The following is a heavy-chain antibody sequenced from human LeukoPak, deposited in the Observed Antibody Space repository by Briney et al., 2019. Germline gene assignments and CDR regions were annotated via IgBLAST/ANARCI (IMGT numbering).Heavy chain of an antibody. J-gene: IGHJ5*02. V-gene: IGHV4-59*01. Sequence: PSETLSLTCTVSGHALSANHWSWLRQPPGKGLEWIGYISSSGRSSYNPSLKSRVTISVDTSKSQFALKLSSVTELYPAAIYCARVGRGAHTWGSYSCDHWGQGTLVSVSS. CDR3: ARVGRGAHTWGSYSCDH. CDR2: ISSSGRS. D-gene: IGHD3-16*01. CDR1: GHALSANH.